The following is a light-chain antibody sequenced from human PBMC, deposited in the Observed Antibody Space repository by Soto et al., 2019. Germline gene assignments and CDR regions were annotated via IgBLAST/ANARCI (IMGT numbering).Light chain of an antibody. CDR1: SSNIGAGYD. CDR3: QSYDGSRSGAV. J-gene: IGLJ2*01. Sequence: QSVLTQPPSVSGAPGQRVTISCTGSSSNIGAGYDVHWYQPLPGTAPNLLIYGNSNRPSGVPDRFSGSKSGTAASLAITGLQAEDEADYHCQSYDGSRSGAVFGGGTKLTVL. CDR2: GNS. V-gene: IGLV1-40*01.